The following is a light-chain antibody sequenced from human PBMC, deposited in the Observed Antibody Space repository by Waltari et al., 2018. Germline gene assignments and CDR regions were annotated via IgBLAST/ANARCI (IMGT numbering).Light chain of an antibody. CDR3: ASYTSSRTYV. CDR2: DVS. CDR1: ASDVGGYKF. J-gene: IGLJ1*01. V-gene: IGLV2-14*03. Sequence: QSALTQPASVSGSPGQSITISCTGTASDVGGYKFVSWYQQYPGKAPKLMIYDVSNRPSGVSNRFSGSKSGNTASPTISGLQAEDEADYYCASYTSSRTYVFGTGTKVTVL.